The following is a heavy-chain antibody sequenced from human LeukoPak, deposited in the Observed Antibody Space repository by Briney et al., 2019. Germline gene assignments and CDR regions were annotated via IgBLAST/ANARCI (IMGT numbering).Heavy chain of an antibody. CDR3: ARDGLPSDYFDY. CDR1: GGSISSYY. CDR2: IYTSGST. V-gene: IGHV4-4*07. D-gene: IGHD5/OR15-5a*01. Sequence: SETLSLTCTVSGGSISSYYWSWIRQPARKGLEWIGRIYTSGSTNYNPSLKSRVTMSVDTSKNQFSLKLSSVTAADTAVYYCARDGLPSDYFDYWGQGTLVTVSS. J-gene: IGHJ4*02.